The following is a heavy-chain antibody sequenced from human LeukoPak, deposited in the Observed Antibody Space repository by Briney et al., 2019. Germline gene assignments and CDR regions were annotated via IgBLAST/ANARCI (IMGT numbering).Heavy chain of an antibody. CDR1: GGSISSWTYY. Sequence: SETLCLTCTVSGGSISSWTYYWGWIRQPPEKGLEWIGTIYYGGTNYYNPSLKSRVTISVDTSKNQFSLNLNSVTAADTAVYYCAYGSNSAADHWGQGTLVTVSS. D-gene: IGHD4-23*01. CDR3: AYGSNSAADH. J-gene: IGHJ4*02. V-gene: IGHV4-39*01. CDR2: IYYGGTN.